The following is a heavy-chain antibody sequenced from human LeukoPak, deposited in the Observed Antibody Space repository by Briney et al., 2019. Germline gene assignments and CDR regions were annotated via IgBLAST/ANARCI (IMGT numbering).Heavy chain of an antibody. CDR2: IKEDASEK. V-gene: IGHV3-7*03. Sequence: PGGSLRLSCVASGFTFSSQWMSWVRQAPGKGLEWVANIKEDASEKNYVDSVKGRFTIPRDNAKNSLYLQMNSLRAEDTAVYYCARGRTMVRGVPDYWGQGTLVTVSS. CDR1: GFTFSSQW. J-gene: IGHJ4*02. D-gene: IGHD3-10*01. CDR3: ARGRTMVRGVPDY.